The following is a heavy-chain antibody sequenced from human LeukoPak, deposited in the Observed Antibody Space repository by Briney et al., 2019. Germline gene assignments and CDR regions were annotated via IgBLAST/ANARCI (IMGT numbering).Heavy chain of an antibody. CDR1: GGTFSSYA. J-gene: IGHJ4*02. CDR2: IIPIFGTA. V-gene: IGHV1-69*01. CDR3: ARTRSDYYDSSGIDY. Sequence: KVSCKASGGTFSSYAISWVRQAPGQGLEWMGGIIPIFGTANYAQKFQGRVTITADESTSTAYMEQSSLRSEDTAVYYCARTRSDYYDSSGIDYWGQGTLVTVSS. D-gene: IGHD3-22*01.